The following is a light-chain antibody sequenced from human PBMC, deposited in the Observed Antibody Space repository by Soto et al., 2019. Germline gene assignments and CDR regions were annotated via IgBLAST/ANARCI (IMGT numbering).Light chain of an antibody. Sequence: QSALTQPASVSGSPGQSITISCTGTVSDVGGYDSVSWYQQHPGRAPKLIIYGVNNRPSGVSNRFSASKSADTASLTISGLQAEDEANYYCCSYTKSTKYVLGNGTKVTVL. CDR3: CSYTKSTKYV. CDR2: GVN. J-gene: IGLJ1*01. CDR1: VSDVGGYDS. V-gene: IGLV2-14*03.